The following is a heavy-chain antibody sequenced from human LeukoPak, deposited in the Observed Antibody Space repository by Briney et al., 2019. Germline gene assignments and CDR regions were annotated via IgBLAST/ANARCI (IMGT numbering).Heavy chain of an antibody. D-gene: IGHD2-2*01. CDR3: ARITYCSSTSCTYYFDY. J-gene: IGHJ4*02. Sequence: SETLSLTCTVSGGSISSSSYYWGWIRQPPGKGLEWIGRIYTSGSTNYNPSLKSRVTMSVDTSKNQFSLKLSSVTAADTAVYYCARITYCSSTSCTYYFDYWGQGTLVTVSS. V-gene: IGHV4-61*05. CDR2: IYTSGST. CDR1: GGSISSSSYY.